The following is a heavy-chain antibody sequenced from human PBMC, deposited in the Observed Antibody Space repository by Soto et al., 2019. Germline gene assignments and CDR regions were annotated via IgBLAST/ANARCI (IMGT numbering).Heavy chain of an antibody. CDR1: GYDFTAYD. CDR2: MNPINGAT. V-gene: IGHV1-8*02. Sequence: ASVKVSCKASGYDFTAYDINWVRQASGQGLEWMGWMNPINGATGSARRFQGRVSMTRNTATGTAYLELTSLRSDDTAVYYCGRGPSPRAPAGGTPYYYAMDVWGQGTTVTVSS. CDR3: GRGPSPRAPAGGTPYYYAMDV. J-gene: IGHJ6*02. D-gene: IGHD6-13*01.